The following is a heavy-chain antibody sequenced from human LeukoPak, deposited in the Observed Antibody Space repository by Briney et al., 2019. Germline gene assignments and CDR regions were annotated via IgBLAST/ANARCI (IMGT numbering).Heavy chain of an antibody. Sequence: GGSLRLSCAASGFTFSSYWMSRVRQAPGKGLEWVANIKQDGSEKYYVDSVKGRFTISRDNAKNSLYLQMNSLRAEDTAVYYCARDWGWELLDAFDIWGQGTMVTVSS. J-gene: IGHJ3*02. D-gene: IGHD1-26*01. CDR3: ARDWGWELLDAFDI. V-gene: IGHV3-7*01. CDR2: IKQDGSEK. CDR1: GFTFSSYW.